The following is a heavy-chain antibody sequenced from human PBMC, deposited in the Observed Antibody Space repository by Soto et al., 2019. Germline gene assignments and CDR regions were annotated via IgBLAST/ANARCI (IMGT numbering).Heavy chain of an antibody. V-gene: IGHV3-33*06. CDR1: EFTFISYG. J-gene: IGHJ6*02. CDR2: RGYDGSNK. CDR3: AKILCSSTSRFYYYYGMDV. D-gene: IGHD2-2*01. Sequence: GLSRRLSCAASEFTFISYGMHGVRQAPGRVPGWVGVRGYDGSNKYDADCVKGRFTISRDNSKHTLYLKMNSLRAEDTAVYYCAKILCSSTSRFYYYYGMDVWGQGTTVTVSS.